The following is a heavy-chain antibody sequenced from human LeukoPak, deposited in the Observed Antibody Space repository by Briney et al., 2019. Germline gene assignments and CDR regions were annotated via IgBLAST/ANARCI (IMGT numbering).Heavy chain of an antibody. D-gene: IGHD5-12*01. CDR3: ARPNSGYDFVVDY. J-gene: IGHJ4*02. CDR1: GGTFSSYT. Sequence: ASVKVSCKASGGTFSSYTISWVRQAPGQGLEWMGRIIPILGIANYAQKFQGRVTITADKSTSTAYMELSSLRSEDTAVYYCARPNSGYDFVVDYWGQGTLVTVSS. CDR2: IIPILGIA. V-gene: IGHV1-69*02.